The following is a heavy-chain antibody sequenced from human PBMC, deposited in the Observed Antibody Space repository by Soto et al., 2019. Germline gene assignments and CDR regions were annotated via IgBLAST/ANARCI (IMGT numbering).Heavy chain of an antibody. CDR3: ARVYTPAATYYYYGMDV. D-gene: IGHD2-2*01. V-gene: IGHV4-4*02. Sequence: SETLSLTCAVSGGSISSSNWWSWVRQPPGKGLEWIGEIYHSGSTNYNPSLKSGVTISVDKSKNQFSLKLSSVTAADTAVYYCARVYTPAATYYYYGMDVWGQGTTVTVSS. CDR1: GGSISSSNW. J-gene: IGHJ6*02. CDR2: IYHSGST.